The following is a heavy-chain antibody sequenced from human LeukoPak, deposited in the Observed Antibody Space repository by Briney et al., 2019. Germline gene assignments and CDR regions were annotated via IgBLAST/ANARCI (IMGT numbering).Heavy chain of an antibody. Sequence: SETLSLTCTVSGGSISSYYWSWIRQPPGKGLEWIGYIYYSGSTSYNPSLMSRVTISVDTSKNQFSLKLNSVTAADTAVYYCARGVGAVYWYFDLWGRGTLVTVSS. V-gene: IGHV4-59*01. J-gene: IGHJ2*01. CDR2: IYYSGST. CDR3: ARGVGAVYWYFDL. D-gene: IGHD1-26*01. CDR1: GGSISSYY.